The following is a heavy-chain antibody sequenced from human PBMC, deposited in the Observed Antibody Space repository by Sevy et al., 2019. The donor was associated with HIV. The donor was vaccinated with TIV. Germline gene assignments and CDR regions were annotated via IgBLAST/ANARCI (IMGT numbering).Heavy chain of an antibody. Sequence: ASVKVSCKASGYTFTSYDINWVRQATGQGLEWMGWMNPNSGNTGYAQKFQGRVTMTRNTSISTAYMELSSLRSEDTAGYYGAGRPEKGKYYYDSSGYYYGAYAFDIWGQGTMVTVSS. D-gene: IGHD3-22*01. CDR2: MNPNSGNT. J-gene: IGHJ3*02. CDR3: AGRPEKGKYYYDSSGYYYGAYAFDI. V-gene: IGHV1-8*01. CDR1: GYTFTSYD.